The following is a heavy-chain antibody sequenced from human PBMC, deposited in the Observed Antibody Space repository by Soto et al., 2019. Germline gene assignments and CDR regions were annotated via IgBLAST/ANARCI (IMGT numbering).Heavy chain of an antibody. CDR2: INAGNGNT. CDR1: GYTFTNYA. Sequence: GPSVTVSCKASGYTFTNYAMHWVRQAPGQRLEWMGWINAGNGNTKSSQKFQERVTITADESTSTAYMELSSLRSEDTAVYYCARDIASAAVTNWFDPWGQGTLVTVSS. CDR3: ARDIASAAVTNWFDP. D-gene: IGHD6-13*01. J-gene: IGHJ5*02. V-gene: IGHV1-3*01.